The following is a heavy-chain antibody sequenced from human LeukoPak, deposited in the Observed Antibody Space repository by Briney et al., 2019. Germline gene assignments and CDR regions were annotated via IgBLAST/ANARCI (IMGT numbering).Heavy chain of an antibody. V-gene: IGHV3-21*01. D-gene: IGHD1-1*01. J-gene: IGHJ4*02. CDR1: GFTVSSNY. CDR2: ISRSSSSM. Sequence: PGGSLRLYCAASGFTVSSNYMSWVRQAPGKGLEWVSSISRSSSSMFYADSLKGRFTISRDNAKNLLFLQMNSLRAEDTAVYYCAREGGGSTAYDSWGQGTLVTVSS. CDR3: AREGGGSTAYDS.